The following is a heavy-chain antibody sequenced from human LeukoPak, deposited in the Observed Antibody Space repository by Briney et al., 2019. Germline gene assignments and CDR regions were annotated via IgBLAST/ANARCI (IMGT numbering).Heavy chain of an antibody. CDR3: AREGTYYYESTGYRIFDY. Sequence: SETLSLTCGVSGYSINSGCYWGWIRQSPGKGLEWLGGLYHSGSSFYNPSLKSRVTISVDTSKNQFSLKLRSVTAADSAVYYCAREGTYYYESTGYRIFDYWGQGILVTVSS. CDR2: LYHSGSS. D-gene: IGHD3-22*01. CDR1: GYSINSGCY. J-gene: IGHJ4*02. V-gene: IGHV4-38-2*02.